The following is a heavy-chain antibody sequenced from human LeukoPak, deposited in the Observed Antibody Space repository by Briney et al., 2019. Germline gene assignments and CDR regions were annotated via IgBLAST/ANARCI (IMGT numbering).Heavy chain of an antibody. CDR3: ARDSTSSSAYYYYMDV. CDR2: IYYSGST. CDR1: GGSISSHY. V-gene: IGHV4-59*11. D-gene: IGHD6-6*01. Sequence: PSETLSLTCSVSGGSISSHYWSWIRQPPGKGLEWIGYIYYSGSTNYNPSLKSRVTMSVDTSKNQFSLNLSSVTAADTAVYYCARDSTSSSAYYYYMDVWGKGTTVTVSS. J-gene: IGHJ6*03.